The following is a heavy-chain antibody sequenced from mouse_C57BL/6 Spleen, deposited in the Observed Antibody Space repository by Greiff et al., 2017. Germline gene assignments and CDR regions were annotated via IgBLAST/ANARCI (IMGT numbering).Heavy chain of an antibody. CDR2: IYPGDGDT. CDR1: GYAFSSSW. V-gene: IGHV1-82*01. J-gene: IGHJ2*01. D-gene: IGHD1-1*01. CDR3: ARGGGNYYGSSYFDY. Sequence: VQLQQSGPELVKPGASVKISCKASGYAFSSSWMNWVKQRPGKGLEWIGRIYPGDGDTNYNGKFKGKATLTADKSSSTAYMQLSSLTSEDSAVXFCARGGGNYYGSSYFDYWGQGTTLTVSS.